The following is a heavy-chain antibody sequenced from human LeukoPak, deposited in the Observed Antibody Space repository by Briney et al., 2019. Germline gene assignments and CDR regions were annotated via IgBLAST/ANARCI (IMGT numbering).Heavy chain of an antibody. D-gene: IGHD5-24*01. V-gene: IGHV3-48*01. CDR1: GFTFSSYS. Sequence: PGGSLRLSCAASGFTFSSYSMNWARQAPGKGLEWVSYISSSSSTIYYADSVKGRFTISRDNAKNSLYLQMNSLRAEDTAVYYCASNRDGGDYWGQGTLVTVSS. CDR3: ASNRDGGDY. J-gene: IGHJ4*02. CDR2: ISSSSSTI.